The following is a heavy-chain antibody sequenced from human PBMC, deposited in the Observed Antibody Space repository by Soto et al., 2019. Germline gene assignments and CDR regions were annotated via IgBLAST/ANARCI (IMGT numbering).Heavy chain of an antibody. CDR2: ITSDGDRT. V-gene: IGHV3-64D*06. Sequence: GGSLRLSCSVSGFTFSNYAMHWVRQAPGKGLEYVSGITSDGDRTWHADSVKDRFTISRDNSKNTLYLQMSGLRVEDTAIYYCVKGNQLLRYYFEFWGPGTLVTV. J-gene: IGHJ4*01. CDR3: VKGNQLLRYYFEF. D-gene: IGHD2-15*01. CDR1: GFTFSNYA.